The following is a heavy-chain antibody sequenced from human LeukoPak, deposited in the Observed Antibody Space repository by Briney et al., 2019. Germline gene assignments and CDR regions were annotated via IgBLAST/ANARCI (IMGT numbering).Heavy chain of an antibody. CDR2: ISGSGGST. Sequence: GGSLRLSCAASGFTFSSYAMSWVRQAPGKGLEWVSAISGSGGSTYYADSLNGRFTISRDNSKNTLYMQMNSLRAEETEVYYCAKGRYYGDYFGYWGQGTLVTVSS. J-gene: IGHJ4*02. CDR3: AKGRYYGDYFGY. CDR1: GFTFSSYA. V-gene: IGHV3-23*01. D-gene: IGHD4-17*01.